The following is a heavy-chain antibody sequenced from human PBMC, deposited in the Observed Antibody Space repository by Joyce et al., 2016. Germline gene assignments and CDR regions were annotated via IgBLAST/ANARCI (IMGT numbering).Heavy chain of an antibody. CDR2: ISYDGIYK. J-gene: IGHJ4*02. CDR3: AKILTATYSSGWFLDY. CDR1: GLTLSNYG. Sequence: QVQLVESGGGVVQPGRSLRLSCAASGLTLSNYGVHWFRQSPGKGLECVAVISYDGIYKYYADAVKGRFTISRDNSKNTVFLEMNSLRTEDTAVYYCAKILTATYSSGWFLDYWGQGTLVTVSS. D-gene: IGHD6-25*01. V-gene: IGHV3-30*18.